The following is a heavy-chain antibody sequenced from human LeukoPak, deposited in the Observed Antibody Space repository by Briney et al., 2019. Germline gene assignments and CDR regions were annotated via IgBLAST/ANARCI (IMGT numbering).Heavy chain of an antibody. CDR3: ATAEGGIRFLEWLPHY. Sequence: ASVKVSCKASGYTFTSYGISWVRQAPGKGLEWMGGFDPEDGETIYAQKFQGRVTMTEDTSTDTAYMELSSLRSEDTAVYYCATAEGGIRFLEWLPHYWGQGTLVTVSS. J-gene: IGHJ4*02. V-gene: IGHV1-24*01. CDR2: FDPEDGET. D-gene: IGHD3-3*01. CDR1: GYTFTSYG.